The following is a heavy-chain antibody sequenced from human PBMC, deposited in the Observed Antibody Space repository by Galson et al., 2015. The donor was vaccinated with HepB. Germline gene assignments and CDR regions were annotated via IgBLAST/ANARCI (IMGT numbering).Heavy chain of an antibody. D-gene: IGHD2-2*01. Sequence: SLRLSCAASGFTFSSYSMNWVRQAPGKGLEYVSAISSNGGSTYYADSVKGRLTISRDNSKNTLYLQTSSLRAEDTAVYYCVKAAYRYCSSTSCYGGEYWYFDLWGRGTLVTVSS. V-gene: IGHV3-64D*06. CDR1: GFTFSSYS. CDR2: ISSNGGST. J-gene: IGHJ2*01. CDR3: VKAAYRYCSSTSCYGGEYWYFDL.